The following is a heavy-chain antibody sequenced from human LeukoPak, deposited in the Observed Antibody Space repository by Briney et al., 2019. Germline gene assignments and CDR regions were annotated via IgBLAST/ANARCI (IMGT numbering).Heavy chain of an antibody. Sequence: GGSLRLSCAASGFTFSSYWMHWVRQAPGKGLVWVSRINSDGSSTSYADSVKGRFTISRDNAKNTLYLQMNSLRAEDTAVYYCAVNILTGYYKWTYFDYWGQGTLVTVSS. CDR3: AVNILTGYYKWTYFDY. J-gene: IGHJ4*02. V-gene: IGHV3-74*01. CDR2: INSDGSST. D-gene: IGHD3-9*01. CDR1: GFTFSSYW.